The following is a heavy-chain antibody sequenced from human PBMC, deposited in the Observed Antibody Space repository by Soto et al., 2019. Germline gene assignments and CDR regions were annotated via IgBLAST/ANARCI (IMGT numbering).Heavy chain of an antibody. Sequence: ASVKVSCKASGYTFTSYGISWVRQAPGQGLEWMGWISAYNGNTNYAQKLQGRVTMTTDTSTSTAYMELRSLRSDDTAVYYCARVRYSSSWYLQLYYYYGMDVWGQGTTVTVSS. V-gene: IGHV1-18*01. CDR3: ARVRYSSSWYLQLYYYYGMDV. CDR1: GYTFTSYG. D-gene: IGHD6-13*01. CDR2: ISAYNGNT. J-gene: IGHJ6*02.